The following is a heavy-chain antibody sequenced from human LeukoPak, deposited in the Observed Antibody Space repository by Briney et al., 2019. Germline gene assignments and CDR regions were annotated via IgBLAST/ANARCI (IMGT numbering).Heavy chain of an antibody. CDR1: GGSMNTYY. V-gene: IGHV4-4*07. J-gene: IGHJ4*02. CDR3: AWETDQGNSYGHVLGI. Sequence: SETLSVTCTVSGGSMNTYYWTWIRQTAGGELEWLGRVHTSVGPAYNPSLRSRLTMSADTSKNQVSLKLTSVRAADTAVYFCAWETDQGNSYGHVLGIWGQGISVIVSS. D-gene: IGHD5-18*01. CDR2: VHTSVGP.